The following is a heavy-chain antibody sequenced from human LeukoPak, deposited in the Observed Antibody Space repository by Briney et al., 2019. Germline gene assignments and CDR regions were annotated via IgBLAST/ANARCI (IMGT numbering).Heavy chain of an antibody. CDR1: GFTFDDYA. V-gene: IGHV3-9*01. Sequence: GGSLRLSCAASGFTFDDYAMPWVRQAPGKGLEWVSGISWNSGSIGYADSVKGRFTISRDNAKNSLYLQMNSLRAEDTALYYCAKEKSRADAFDIWGQGTMVTVSS. CDR3: AKEKSRADAFDI. CDR2: ISWNSGSI. J-gene: IGHJ3*02.